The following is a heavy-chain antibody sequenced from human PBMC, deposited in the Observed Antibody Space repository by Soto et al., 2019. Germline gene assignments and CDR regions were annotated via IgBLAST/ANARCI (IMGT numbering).Heavy chain of an antibody. J-gene: IGHJ1*01. CDR1: GFTFSSYA. D-gene: IGHD2-2*01. Sequence: PGGSLRLSCAASGFTFSSYAMTWVRQAPGKGLEWVSTISGSGGSTYYADSVKGRFTISRDNSKNTLYLQMNSLRAEDTAVYYCAKLVVPAALFQHWGQGTLVTVSS. CDR2: ISGSGGST. V-gene: IGHV3-23*01. CDR3: AKLVVPAALFQH.